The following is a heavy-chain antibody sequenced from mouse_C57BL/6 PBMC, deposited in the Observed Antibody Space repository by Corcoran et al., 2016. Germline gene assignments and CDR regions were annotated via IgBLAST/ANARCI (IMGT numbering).Heavy chain of an antibody. CDR2: INPNNGGT. D-gene: IGHD1-1*01. J-gene: IGHJ2*01. CDR3: AVITTVVADY. V-gene: IGHV1-26*01. CDR1: GYTFTDYY. Sequence: EVQLQQSGPELVKPGASVKISCKASGYTFTDYYMNWVKQSHGKSLEWIGDINPNNGGTSYNQKLNGKATLTVDQSSSTAYMELRSLTSEDSAVYYFAVITTVVADYWGQGTTPTVSS.